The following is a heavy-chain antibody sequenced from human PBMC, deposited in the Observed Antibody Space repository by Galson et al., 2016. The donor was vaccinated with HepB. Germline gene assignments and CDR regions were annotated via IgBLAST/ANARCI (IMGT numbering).Heavy chain of an antibody. CDR1: GDSMSSHDW. Sequence: SETLSLTCTVSGDSMSSHDWWSWIRQPPGKGLEWIGEIHPGGSTNSNPSLKSRVTISVDRSRKQFYLRLYSATAADTAVYYCARRRNYYDSSGYYHDWFDPWGQGTLVTVSS. D-gene: IGHD3-22*01. V-gene: IGHV4-4*02. CDR3: ARRRNYYDSSGYYHDWFDP. J-gene: IGHJ5*02. CDR2: IHPGGST.